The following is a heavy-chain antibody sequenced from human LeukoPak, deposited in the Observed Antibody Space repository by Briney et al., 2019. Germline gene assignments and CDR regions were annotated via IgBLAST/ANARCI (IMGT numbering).Heavy chain of an antibody. V-gene: IGHV3-48*03. Sequence: PGGSLRLSCAASGFTFSSYEMNWVRQAPGKGLEWVSYISSSGSTIYYADSVKGRFTISRDNAKNSLYLQMNSLRAEDTAVYYCARGWLYPDYMDVWGKGTTVTVSS. CDR3: ARGWLYPDYMDV. CDR1: GFTFSSYE. D-gene: IGHD6-19*01. CDR2: ISSSGSTI. J-gene: IGHJ6*03.